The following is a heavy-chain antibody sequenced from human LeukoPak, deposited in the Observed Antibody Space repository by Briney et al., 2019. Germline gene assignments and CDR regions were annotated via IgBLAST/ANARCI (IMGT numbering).Heavy chain of an antibody. CDR3: AREPHDSSGYHDAFDI. D-gene: IGHD3-22*01. J-gene: IGHJ3*02. V-gene: IGHV1-18*01. CDR1: GYTFTSYG. CDR2: ISAYNGNT. Sequence: GASVKVSCKASGYTFTSYGISWVRQAPGQGLEWMGWISAYNGNTNYAQKLQGRVTMTTDTSTSTAYMELRSLRSDDAAVYYCAREPHDSSGYHDAFDIWGQGTMATVSS.